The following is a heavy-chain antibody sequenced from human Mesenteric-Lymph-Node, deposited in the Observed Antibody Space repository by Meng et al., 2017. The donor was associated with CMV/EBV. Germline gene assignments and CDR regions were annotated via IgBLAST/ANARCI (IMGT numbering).Heavy chain of an antibody. V-gene: IGHV3-30*02. CDR1: GFTFSSYD. D-gene: IGHD3-3*01. CDR2: IRSDGSTK. J-gene: IGHJ4*02. CDR3: AKNRGVPFGVGNSGDYSFDY. Sequence: GGSLRLSCTTSGFTFSSYDMHWVRQAPGKGLEWVAFIRSDGSTKYYADSVKGRFTISRDNSKKTLYLEMSSLRVEDTALYFCAKNRGVPFGVGNSGDYSFDYWGQGTLVTVSS.